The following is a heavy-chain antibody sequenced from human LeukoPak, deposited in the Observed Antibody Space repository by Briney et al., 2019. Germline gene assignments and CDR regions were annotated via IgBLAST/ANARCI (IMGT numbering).Heavy chain of an antibody. CDR2: ISTDGGST. D-gene: IGHD2-21*02. CDR3: VKGVVVVTARAFDY. Sequence: GGSLRLSCSASGFTFSSYAMHWVRQAPGKGLQYVSAISTDGGSTYYADSVKDRFTISRDNSKNTLYLQMSSLRAEDTVLYYCVKGVVVVTARAFDYWGQGTLVTVSS. V-gene: IGHV3-64D*06. J-gene: IGHJ4*02. CDR1: GFTFSSYA.